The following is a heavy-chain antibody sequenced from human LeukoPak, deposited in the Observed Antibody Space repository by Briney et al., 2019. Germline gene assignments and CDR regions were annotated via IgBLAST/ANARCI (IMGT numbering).Heavy chain of an antibody. V-gene: IGHV4-34*01. CDR1: GGSFSGYY. CDR3: ARVYCSSTSCLVYYGTDV. CDR2: INHSGST. Sequence: SETLSLTCAVYGGSFSGYYWSWIRQPPGKGLEWIGEINHSGSTNYNPSLKSRVTISVDTSKNQFSLKLSSVTAADTAVYYCARVYCSSTSCLVYYGTDVWGQGTTVTVSS. J-gene: IGHJ6*02. D-gene: IGHD2-2*01.